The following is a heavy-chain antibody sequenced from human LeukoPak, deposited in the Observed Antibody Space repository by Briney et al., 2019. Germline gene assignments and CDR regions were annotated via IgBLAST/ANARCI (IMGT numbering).Heavy chain of an antibody. CDR3: ARGERLDRYDY. CDR2: ISSNGGST. D-gene: IGHD1-1*01. Sequence: GGSLRLSCAASGFTFSSYAMHWVRQAPGKGLEYVSAISSNGGSTYYANSVKGRFPISRDNSKNTLYLQMGSLRAEDMAVYYCARGERLDRYDYWGQGTLVTVSS. J-gene: IGHJ4*02. CDR1: GFTFSSYA. V-gene: IGHV3-64*01.